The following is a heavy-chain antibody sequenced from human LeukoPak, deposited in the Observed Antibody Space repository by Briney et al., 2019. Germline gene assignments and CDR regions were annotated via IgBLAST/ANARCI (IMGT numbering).Heavy chain of an antibody. D-gene: IGHD2-2*01. CDR3: AMQTEQDCSSTSCYGEFDY. Sequence: SGGCLRLSCAASGFTFSSYSMNWVRQAPGKGLEWVSSISSSSSYRYYADSVKGRFTISRDNAKNSLYLQMNSLRAEDTAVYYCAMQTEQDCSSTSCYGEFDYWGQGTLVTVSS. J-gene: IGHJ4*02. V-gene: IGHV3-21*01. CDR1: GFTFSSYS. CDR2: ISSSSSYR.